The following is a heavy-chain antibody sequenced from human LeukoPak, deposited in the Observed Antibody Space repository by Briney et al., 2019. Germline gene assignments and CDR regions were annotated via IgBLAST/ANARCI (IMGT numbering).Heavy chain of an antibody. J-gene: IGHJ6*02. V-gene: IGHV3-23*01. CDR1: GFTFSSYA. Sequence: GGSLRLSCAASGFTFSSYAMSWVRQAPGKGLEWVSAISRSGGSTSYADSVKGRFTISRDNSKNTLYLQMNSLRAEDTAVYYCAKELYSSSWTYYYYGMDVWGQGTTVTVSS. CDR2: ISRSGGST. D-gene: IGHD6-13*01. CDR3: AKELYSSSWTYYYYGMDV.